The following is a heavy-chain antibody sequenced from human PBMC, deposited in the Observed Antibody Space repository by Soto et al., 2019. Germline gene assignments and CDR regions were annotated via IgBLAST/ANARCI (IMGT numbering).Heavy chain of an antibody. D-gene: IGHD3-16*01. CDR1: GFTFSSSW. CDR3: EPYGLALWDGY. CDR2: IKEDGSER. J-gene: IGHJ4*02. V-gene: IGHV3-7*05. Sequence: EVQLVESGGALVQPGGSLRLSCAASGFTFSSSWMSWVRQAPGQGLEWVANIKEDGSERYYADSVKGRFRMSRDNAKNSLDPEMNLLRGEDMAVYYCEPYGLALWDGYWGQGTLVTVST.